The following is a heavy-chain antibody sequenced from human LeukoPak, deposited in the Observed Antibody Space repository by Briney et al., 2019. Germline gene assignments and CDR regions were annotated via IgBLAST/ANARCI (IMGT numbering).Heavy chain of an antibody. CDR1: GFTFSSYA. CDR3: ARNFDWLLVGLNAFDI. J-gene: IGHJ3*02. V-gene: IGHV3-7*01. CDR2: IKQDGSEK. Sequence: GGSLRLSCAASGFTFSSYAMSWVRQAPGKGLEWVANIKQDGSEKYYVDSVKGRFTISRDNAKNSLYLQMNSLRAEDTAVYYCARNFDWLLVGLNAFDIWGQGTMVTVSS. D-gene: IGHD3-9*01.